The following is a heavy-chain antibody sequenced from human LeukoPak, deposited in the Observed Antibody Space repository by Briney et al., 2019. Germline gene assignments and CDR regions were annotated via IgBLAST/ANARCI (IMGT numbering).Heavy chain of an antibody. Sequence: PGGSLRLSCAASGFTFSSYGMHWVRQAPGKGLEWAAVIWYDGSNKYYADSVKGRFTISRDNSKNTLYLQMNSLRAEDTAVYYCAKDPYYYDSSGYSDYWGQGTLVTVSS. V-gene: IGHV3-33*06. CDR2: IWYDGSNK. CDR1: GFTFSSYG. D-gene: IGHD3-22*01. J-gene: IGHJ4*02. CDR3: AKDPYYYDSSGYSDY.